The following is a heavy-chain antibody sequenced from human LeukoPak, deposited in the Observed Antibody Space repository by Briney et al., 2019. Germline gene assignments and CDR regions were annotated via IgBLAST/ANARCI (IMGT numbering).Heavy chain of an antibody. V-gene: IGHV3-30*18. Sequence: GGSLRLSCAASGFTFSSYGMHWVRQAPGKGLEWVAVISYDGSNKYYADSVKGRFTISRDNYKNTLYLQMNSLRAEDTAVYYCAKDASRRMVTQCLDYWGQGTLVTVSS. J-gene: IGHJ4*02. D-gene: IGHD2-21*02. CDR3: AKDASRRMVTQCLDY. CDR2: ISYDGSNK. CDR1: GFTFSSYG.